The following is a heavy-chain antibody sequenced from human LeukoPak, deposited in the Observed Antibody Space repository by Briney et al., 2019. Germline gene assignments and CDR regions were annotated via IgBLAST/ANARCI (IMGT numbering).Heavy chain of an antibody. CDR3: ARTTEAHSWRTRYYDYYMDV. Sequence: PSETLSLTCTVSGYSITSGYYWGWIRQPPGKGLEWIGSIYHSGSTHYNPSLSSRVTISVDTSKNQFSLKLSSVTAADTAVYYCARTTEAHSWRTRYYDYYMDVWGKGTTVAVSS. J-gene: IGHJ6*03. V-gene: IGHV4-38-2*02. CDR2: IYHSGST. D-gene: IGHD6-13*01. CDR1: GYSITSGYY.